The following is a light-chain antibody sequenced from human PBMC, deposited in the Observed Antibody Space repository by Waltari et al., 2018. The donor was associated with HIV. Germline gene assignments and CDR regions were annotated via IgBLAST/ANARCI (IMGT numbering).Light chain of an antibody. CDR3: QQFFSFPRT. CDR2: WAS. Sequence: DIVMTQSPDSLAVSLGGRATITCQSSQSVLSRSNNKDHLAWYQQKPGPPPKLLFYWASIREVGVPDRFTGSGSGTIFNLTVSSLQADDVAVYYCQQFFSFPRTFGQGTKVEI. V-gene: IGKV4-1*01. J-gene: IGKJ1*01. CDR1: QSVLSRSNNKDH.